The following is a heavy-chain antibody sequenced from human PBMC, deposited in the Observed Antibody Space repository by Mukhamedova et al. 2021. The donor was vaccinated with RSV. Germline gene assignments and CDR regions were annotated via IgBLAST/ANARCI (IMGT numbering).Heavy chain of an antibody. CDR2: ISYDGSNK. CDR3: ARDRYLFGWGYCSSTSCYFQH. Sequence: RQAPGKGLEWVAVISYDGSNKYYADSVKGRFTISRDNSKNTLYLQMNSLRAEDTAVYYCARDRYLFGWGYCSSTSCYFQHWGQGT. J-gene: IGHJ1*01. V-gene: IGHV3-30-3*01. D-gene: IGHD2-2*01.